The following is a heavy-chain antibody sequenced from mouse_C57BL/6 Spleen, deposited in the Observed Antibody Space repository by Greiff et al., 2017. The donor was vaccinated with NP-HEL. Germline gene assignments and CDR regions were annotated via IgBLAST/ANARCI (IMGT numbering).Heavy chain of an antibody. Sequence: EVKLVESGGGLVKPGGSLKLSCAASGFTFSSYAMSWVRQTPEKRLAWVATISDGGSYTYYPANVKGRFTISRDNAKNNLYLQMSHLKSEDTAMDYCAREGYYGTPAWFSYWGQGTLVTVSA. V-gene: IGHV5-4*01. CDR1: GFTFSSYA. J-gene: IGHJ3*01. CDR3: AREGYYGTPAWFSY. D-gene: IGHD1-1*01. CDR2: ISDGGSYT.